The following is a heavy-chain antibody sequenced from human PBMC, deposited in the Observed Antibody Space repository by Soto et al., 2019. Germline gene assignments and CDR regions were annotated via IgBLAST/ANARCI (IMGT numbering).Heavy chain of an antibody. J-gene: IGHJ4*02. D-gene: IGHD3-3*01. V-gene: IGHV2-5*02. CDR3: AHRVLRTVFGLVTTTAIYFDF. CDR1: GFSLTTSGVG. CDR2: IYWDDDK. Sequence: QITLKESGPPVVKPTGPLTLTCTFSGFSLTTSGVGVGWVRQSPGKAPEWLALIYWDDDKRYSTSLKSRLTITKDTSKNQVVLTMANVDPADTATYYCAHRVLRTVFGLVTTTAIYFDFWGQGTPVVVSS.